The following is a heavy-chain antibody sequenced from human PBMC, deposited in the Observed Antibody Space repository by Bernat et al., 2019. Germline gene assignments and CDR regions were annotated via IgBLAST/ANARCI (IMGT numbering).Heavy chain of an antibody. CDR3: AKGVRGYSPSHFDY. J-gene: IGHJ4*02. CDR2: ISGSGATP. Sequence: EVQLLESGGGLVQPGGSPRLSCAASGFSFGGYAMSWVRQAPGKGVEWVSGISGSGATPSYADSVKGRFTISRDNSNNIVNLQINSLGAEDTAVYYCAKGVRGYSPSHFDYWGQGTQVVVSA. V-gene: IGHV3-23*01. CDR1: GFSFGGYA. D-gene: IGHD2-15*01.